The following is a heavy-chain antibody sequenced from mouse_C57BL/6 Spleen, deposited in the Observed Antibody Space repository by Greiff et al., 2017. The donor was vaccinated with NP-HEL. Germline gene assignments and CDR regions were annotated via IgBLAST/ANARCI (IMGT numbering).Heavy chain of an antibody. CDR1: GFNIKNTY. Sequence: VQLKESVAELVRPGASVKLSCTASGFNIKNTYMHWVKQRPEQGLEWIGRLDPANGNTKYAPKFQGKATITADTSSNTAYLQLSSLTSEDTAIYYCASSLYYDYDGAWFAYWGQGTLVTVSA. J-gene: IGHJ3*01. CDR2: LDPANGNT. CDR3: ASSLYYDYDGAWFAY. V-gene: IGHV14-3*01. D-gene: IGHD2-4*01.